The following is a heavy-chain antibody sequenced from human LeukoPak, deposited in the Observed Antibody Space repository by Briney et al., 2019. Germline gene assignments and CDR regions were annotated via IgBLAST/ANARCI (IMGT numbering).Heavy chain of an antibody. V-gene: IGHV3-48*01. CDR2: IRSSSSTI. CDR3: ARDAGAGSRRYYGSSGYYPYAFDI. D-gene: IGHD3-22*01. CDR1: GFTFSSYS. J-gene: IGHJ3*02. Sequence: GGSLRLSCAASGFTFSSYSMYWVRQAAGKGLEWVSYIRSSSSTIYYADSVKGRFTISGDNAKNSLYLQMNSLRAEDTAVYYCARDAGAGSRRYYGSSGYYPYAFDIWGQGTMVIVS.